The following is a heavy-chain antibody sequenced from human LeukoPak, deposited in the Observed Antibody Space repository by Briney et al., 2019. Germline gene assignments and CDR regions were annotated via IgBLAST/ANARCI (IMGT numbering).Heavy chain of an antibody. D-gene: IGHD6-13*01. V-gene: IGHV6-1*01. CDR3: ARDTTIAAAGKVGDFDY. J-gene: IGHJ4*02. CDR1: GDSVSSNSAA. Sequence: SQTLSLTCAISGDSVSSNSAAWNWIRQSPPRGLEWLGRTYYRSKWYNDYAVSVKSRITINPDTSKNQFSLQLNSVTPEDTAVYYCARDTTIAAAGKVGDFDYWGQGTLVTVSS. CDR2: TYYRSKWYN.